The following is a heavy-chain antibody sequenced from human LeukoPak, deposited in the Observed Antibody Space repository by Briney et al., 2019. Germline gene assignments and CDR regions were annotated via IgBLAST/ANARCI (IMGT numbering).Heavy chain of an antibody. CDR2: INPSGGST. Sequence: ASVKVSCKASGYTFTSYYMHWVRQAPGQGLEWMGIINPSGGSTSYAQKFQGRVTMTRDTSTSTVCMELSSLRSEDTAVYYCARGLQRITIFGVVKNGDYWGQGTLVTVSS. CDR3: ARGLQRITIFGVVKNGDY. D-gene: IGHD3-3*01. CDR1: GYTFTSYY. J-gene: IGHJ4*02. V-gene: IGHV1-46*01.